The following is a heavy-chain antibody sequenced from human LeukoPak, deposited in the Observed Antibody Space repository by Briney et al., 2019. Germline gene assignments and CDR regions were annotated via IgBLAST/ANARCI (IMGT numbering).Heavy chain of an antibody. V-gene: IGHV4-59*11. CDR3: ARDLVTVTKGFDI. Sequence: PSETLSLTCAVSGDSFSSHYWTWIRQPPGRGLEWVGYISYIGTTNYNPSLKSRVTISIDTSKNQFSLKLSSVTTADTAVYYCARDLVTVTKGFDIWGLGTMVSVSS. J-gene: IGHJ3*02. D-gene: IGHD4-17*01. CDR1: GDSFSSHY. CDR2: ISYIGTT.